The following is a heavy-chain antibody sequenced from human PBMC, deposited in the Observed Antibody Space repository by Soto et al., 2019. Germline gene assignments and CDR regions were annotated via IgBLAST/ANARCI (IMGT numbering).Heavy chain of an antibody. Sequence: GGSLRLSCAASGFTFSDYYMSWIRQAPGKGLEWVSYISSSSSYTNYADSVKGRFTISRDNAKNSLYLQMNSLRAEDTAVYYCARDGYRSSWYPSLYYGMDVWGQGTTVTVSS. CDR2: ISSSSSYT. D-gene: IGHD6-13*01. CDR1: GFTFSDYY. V-gene: IGHV3-11*06. J-gene: IGHJ6*02. CDR3: ARDGYRSSWYPSLYYGMDV.